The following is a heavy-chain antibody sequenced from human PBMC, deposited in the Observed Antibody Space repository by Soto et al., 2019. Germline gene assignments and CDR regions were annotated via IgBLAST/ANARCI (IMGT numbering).Heavy chain of an antibody. CDR3: ARGGYERGLNWFDP. Sequence: EVQLVESGGGLVQPGGSLRLSCAASGFTFSSYSMNWVRQAPGKGLEWVSYISSSSSTIYYADSVKGRFTISRDNAKNSLYLQMNSLRDEDTAVYYCARGGYERGLNWFDPWGQGTLVTVSS. CDR2: ISSSSSTI. CDR1: GFTFSSYS. V-gene: IGHV3-48*02. J-gene: IGHJ5*02. D-gene: IGHD2-2*01.